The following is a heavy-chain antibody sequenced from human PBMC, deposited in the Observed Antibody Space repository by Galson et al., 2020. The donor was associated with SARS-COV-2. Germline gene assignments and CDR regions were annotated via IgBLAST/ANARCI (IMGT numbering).Heavy chain of an antibody. D-gene: IGHD6-19*01. CDR3: ATPGYTSGWTNFDY. CDR1: GYSFTSFW. Sequence: GESLKISCKTSGYSFTSFWIGWVRQMPGKGLEWLGILYPGDSDTRYRPSFLGQVTISADKSISTAYLQWSSLRASDTAMYYCATPGYTSGWTNFDYWGQGTLVTVSS. V-gene: IGHV5-51*01. CDR2: LYPGDSDT. J-gene: IGHJ4*02.